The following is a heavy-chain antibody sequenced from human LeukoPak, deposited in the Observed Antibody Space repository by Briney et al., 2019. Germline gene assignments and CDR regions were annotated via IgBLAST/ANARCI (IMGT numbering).Heavy chain of an antibody. CDR3: ARHGSGRKYFDPLDY. V-gene: IGHV3-33*08. CDR1: GFSFNEYA. CDR2: IWRDGSNK. Sequence: GGSLRLSCAAAGFSFNEYAMHWVRQAPGKGLEWVAVIWRDGSNKYYADSVKGRFTVSRDNPKNTLNLQMNSLRVEDTAVYYCARHGSGRKYFDPLDYWGQGTLVTVSS. J-gene: IGHJ4*02. D-gene: IGHD1-26*01.